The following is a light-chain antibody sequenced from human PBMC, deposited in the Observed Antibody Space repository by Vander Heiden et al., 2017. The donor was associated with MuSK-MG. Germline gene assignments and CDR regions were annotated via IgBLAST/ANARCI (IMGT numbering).Light chain of an antibody. Sequence: QSALTQPASVSGSPGQSITISCTGTSSDVGGYNYVSWYQQHPGKAPKLVIYEVSNRPSGVSSRFSGSKYGNTASLTISGLKTEDEADYYCNSFTSSSTVVFGGGTKLTVL. CDR1: SSDVGGYNY. CDR3: NSFTSSSTVV. J-gene: IGLJ2*01. CDR2: EVS. V-gene: IGLV2-14*03.